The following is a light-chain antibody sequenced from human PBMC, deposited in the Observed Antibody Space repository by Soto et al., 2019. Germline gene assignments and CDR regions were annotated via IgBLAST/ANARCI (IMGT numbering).Light chain of an antibody. CDR3: QRYGSPPLLYF. CDR1: QSVTSNY. J-gene: IGKJ2*01. V-gene: IGKV3-20*01. Sequence: EIVLTQSPGTLSLSPGERATLSCRASQSVTSNYLAWYQQKPGQAPRLLIYGASIRATGVPYRFSGSGSGTDFTPTTTRLEPEVFAVFYCQRYGSPPLLYFFGRGP. CDR2: GAS.